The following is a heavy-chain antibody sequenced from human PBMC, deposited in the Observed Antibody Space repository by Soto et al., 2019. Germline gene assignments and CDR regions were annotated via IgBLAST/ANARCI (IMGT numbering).Heavy chain of an antibody. Sequence: HPWGSLRLSCAASGVTFSSYGMHWVRQAPGKGLEWVAVISYDGSNKYYADSVKGRFTISRDNSKNTLYLQMNSLRAEDTAVYYCAKDRYSGYDLFYLPDYWGQGTLVNVSS. CDR3: AKDRYSGYDLFYLPDY. CDR2: ISYDGSNK. CDR1: GVTFSSYG. V-gene: IGHV3-30*18. D-gene: IGHD5-12*01. J-gene: IGHJ4*02.